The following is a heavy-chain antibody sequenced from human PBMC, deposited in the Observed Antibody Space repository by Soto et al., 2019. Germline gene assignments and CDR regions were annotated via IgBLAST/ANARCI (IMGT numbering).Heavy chain of an antibody. V-gene: IGHV3-23*01. CDR3: ARSPNNWNNWFDP. J-gene: IGHJ5*02. CDR2: ISSTGGTT. D-gene: IGHD1-20*01. Sequence: GGSLRLSCVASGFTFDYYAMAWVRQAPGKGLEWVSGISSTGGTTYYADSVKGRFTISRDNSKNTLYLQMNSLRAADTAVYYCARSPNNWNNWFDPWGQGTLVTVSS. CDR1: GFTFDYYA.